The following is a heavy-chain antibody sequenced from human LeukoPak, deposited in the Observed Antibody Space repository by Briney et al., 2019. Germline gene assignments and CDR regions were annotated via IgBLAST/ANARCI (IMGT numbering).Heavy chain of an antibody. V-gene: IGHV3-23*01. CDR1: GFTFSSYG. J-gene: IGHJ4*02. D-gene: IGHD3-16*01. CDR3: AKALGGYHFDY. CDR2: ISGSGGNT. Sequence: GGSLRLSCAASGFTFSSYGMSWVRQAPGKGLEWISSISGSGGNTYYADSVKGRFTISRDNSKNTLFLHMNSLRAEDTAVYYCAKALGGYHFDYWGQGTLVTVSS.